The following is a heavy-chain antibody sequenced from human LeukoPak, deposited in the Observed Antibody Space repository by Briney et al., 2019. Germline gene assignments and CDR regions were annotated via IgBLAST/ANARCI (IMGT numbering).Heavy chain of an antibody. V-gene: IGHV3-30-3*01. CDR3: ARGTTDIVAEISDAFDI. J-gene: IGHJ3*02. CDR1: GFTFSAFA. D-gene: IGHD5-12*01. CDR2: ISYDASNK. Sequence: GGSLRLSCAASGFTFSAFAMHWARQAPAKGLEWVAAISYDASNKYYAVSVRGRFIISRDNSRNTLFLQMNSLRADDTAVYYCARGTTDIVAEISDAFDIWGQGTVVTVSS.